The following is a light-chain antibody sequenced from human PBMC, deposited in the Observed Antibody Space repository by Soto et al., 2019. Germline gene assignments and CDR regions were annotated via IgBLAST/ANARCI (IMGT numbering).Light chain of an antibody. CDR1: NSDIGRYKF. CDR2: EGT. J-gene: IGLJ2*01. V-gene: IGLV2-14*01. Sequence: QSALTQPASVSGSPGQSITISCTGTNSDIGRYKFVSWFQQHPGKAPKLMIFEGTNRPSGVSNRFSGYKSGNTASLTISGLQAEDEAIYFCSSSTNTNTLVIFGGGTKLTVL. CDR3: SSSTNTNTLVI.